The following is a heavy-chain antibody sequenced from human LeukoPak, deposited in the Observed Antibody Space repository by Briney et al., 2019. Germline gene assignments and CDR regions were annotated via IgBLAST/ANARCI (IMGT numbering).Heavy chain of an antibody. V-gene: IGHV1-8*01. CDR2: MNPNSGNT. D-gene: IGHD3-10*01. J-gene: IGHJ4*02. CDR3: ARSYGSGSYYGGAVDY. CDR1: GYTFTSYD. Sequence: ASVKVSCKASGYTFTSYDINWVRQATGQGLEWMGWMNPNSGNTGYAQKFQGRVAMTRNTSISTAYMELSSLRSEDTAVYYCARSYGSGSYYGGAVDYWGQGTLVTVSS.